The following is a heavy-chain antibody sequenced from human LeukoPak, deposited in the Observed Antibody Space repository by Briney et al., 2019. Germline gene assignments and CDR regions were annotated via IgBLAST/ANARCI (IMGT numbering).Heavy chain of an antibody. Sequence: GGSLRLSCAASGFTFSSYEMNWVRQAPGKGWGWVSYFGVVVRTIYYADSVKGRFTISRDNAKNSLYLQMNSLRAEDTAVYYCARQGYCSSTSCYRRGKYNWFDPWGQGTLVTVSS. CDR2: FGVVVRTI. D-gene: IGHD2-2*02. CDR1: GFTFSSYE. CDR3: ARQGYCSSTSCYRRGKYNWFDP. V-gene: IGHV3-48*03. J-gene: IGHJ5*02.